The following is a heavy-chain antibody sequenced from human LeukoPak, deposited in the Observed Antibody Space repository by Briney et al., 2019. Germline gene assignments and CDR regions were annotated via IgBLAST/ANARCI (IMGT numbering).Heavy chain of an antibody. Sequence: PGGSLNLSCAASGFTFDDYAMHWVRQAPGKGLEWVSGISWNSGSIGYADSVKGRFTISRDNAKNSLYLQMNSLRAEDTAVYYCARGSTVTAVYWGQGTLVTVSS. CDR2: ISWNSGSI. CDR3: ARGSTVTAVY. CDR1: GFTFDDYA. V-gene: IGHV3-9*01. J-gene: IGHJ4*02. D-gene: IGHD4-17*01.